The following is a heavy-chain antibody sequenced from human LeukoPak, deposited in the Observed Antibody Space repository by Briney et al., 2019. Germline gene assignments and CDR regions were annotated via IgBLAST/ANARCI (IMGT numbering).Heavy chain of an antibody. D-gene: IGHD1-1*01. J-gene: IGHJ4*02. CDR2: TKQDGSDT. CDR1: GFTFSSYW. V-gene: IGHV3-7*01. Sequence: GGSLRLSCAASGFTFSSYWMSWVRQAPGKGPEWVANTKQDGSDTHYVDSVKGRFTISRDNAKNSLYLQMNSLRAEDTAVYYCAAGNNCGYWGQGTLVTVSS. CDR3: AAGNNCGY.